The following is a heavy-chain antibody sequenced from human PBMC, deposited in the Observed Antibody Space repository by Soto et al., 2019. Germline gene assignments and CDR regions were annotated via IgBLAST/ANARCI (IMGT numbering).Heavy chain of an antibody. CDR2: IYYTGYT. D-gene: IGHD3-10*01. V-gene: IGHV4-61*01. CDR3: ARVKWFGESGFDY. J-gene: IGHJ4*02. CDR1: GVSITISSYY. Sequence: SETLSLTCTVSGVSITISSYYWSWIRQSPGKGLEWIGYIYYTGYTNYNPSLKSRVTISVDTSKNQFSLNVSSVTAADTAVYYCARVKWFGESGFDYWGQGTLVTVSS.